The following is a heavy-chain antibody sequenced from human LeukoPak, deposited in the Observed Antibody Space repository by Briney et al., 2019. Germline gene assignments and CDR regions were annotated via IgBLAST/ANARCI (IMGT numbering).Heavy chain of an antibody. Sequence: GASVKVSCKASGYTFTDYYIHWVRQAPGQGLEWMGWINPNSGDTNYAQKFQGRVPMTRDTSISTTYMELSRLRSDDTAVYYCARWKDYYGSGNRYFDYWGQGTLVTVSS. CDR2: INPNSGDT. D-gene: IGHD3-10*01. CDR1: GYTFTDYY. J-gene: IGHJ4*02. V-gene: IGHV1-2*02. CDR3: ARWKDYYGSGNRYFDY.